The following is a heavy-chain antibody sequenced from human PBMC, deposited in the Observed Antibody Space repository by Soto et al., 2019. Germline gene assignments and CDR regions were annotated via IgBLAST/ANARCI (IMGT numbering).Heavy chain of an antibody. CDR3: ARLNGYCVSTGCHGYYGMDV. V-gene: IGHV4-39*01. CDR1: GGSVSSNSYS. D-gene: IGHD2-2*03. CDR2: IYSTENT. Sequence: SETLSLTCTVSGGSVSSNSYSWGWIRQSPGKGLEWIGIIYSTENTYYHQSLLSRVTTSADTSMNEFSLRLSSVTAADTAVYYCARLNGYCVSTGCHGYYGMDVWGQGTTVTVSS. J-gene: IGHJ6*02.